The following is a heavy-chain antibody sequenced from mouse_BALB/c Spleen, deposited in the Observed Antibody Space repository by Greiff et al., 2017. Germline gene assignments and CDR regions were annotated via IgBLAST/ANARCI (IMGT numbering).Heavy chain of an antibody. Sequence: VQLKQSGAELVRPGALVKLSCKASGFNIKDYYMHWVKQRPEQGLEWIGWIDPENGNTIYDPKFQGKASITADTSSNTAYLQLSSLTSEDTAVYYCARWDYGYGFAYWGQGTLVTVSA. V-gene: IGHV14-1*02. CDR1: GFNIKDYY. CDR2: IDPENGNT. D-gene: IGHD1-2*01. J-gene: IGHJ3*01. CDR3: ARWDYGYGFAY.